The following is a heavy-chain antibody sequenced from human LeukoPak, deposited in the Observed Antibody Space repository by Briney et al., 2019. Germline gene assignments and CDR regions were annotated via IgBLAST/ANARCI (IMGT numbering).Heavy chain of an antibody. CDR1: GFTFSSYG. CDR2: IRYDGSNK. CDR3: ASGAYCSGGSCYGYYYYYMDV. D-gene: IGHD2-15*01. J-gene: IGHJ6*03. Sequence: PGGSLRLSCAASGFTFSSYGMHWVRQAPGKGLEWVAFIRYDGSNKYYADSVKGRFTISRDNSKNTLYLQMNSLRAEDTAVYYCASGAYCSGGSCYGYYYYYMDVWGKGTTVTVSS. V-gene: IGHV3-30*02.